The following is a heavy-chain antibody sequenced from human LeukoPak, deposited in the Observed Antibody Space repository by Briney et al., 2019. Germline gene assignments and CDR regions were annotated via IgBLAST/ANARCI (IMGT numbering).Heavy chain of an antibody. Sequence: PSETLSLTCTVSDGSISSSSYYWGWIRQPPGKGLEWIGSIYYSGSTYYNPSLKSRVTISVDTSKNQFSLKLSSVTAADTAVYYCARHRVVPAANNENWFDPWGQGTLVTVSS. V-gene: IGHV4-39*01. D-gene: IGHD2-2*01. CDR1: DGSISSSSYY. CDR2: IYYSGST. J-gene: IGHJ5*02. CDR3: ARHRVVPAANNENWFDP.